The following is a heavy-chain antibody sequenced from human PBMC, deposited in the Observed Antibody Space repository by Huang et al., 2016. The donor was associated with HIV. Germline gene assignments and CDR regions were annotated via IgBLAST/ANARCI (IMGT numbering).Heavy chain of an antibody. CDR3: ARTPYSGSHPDY. CDR2: SNPLSGVT. Sequence: QVQLVQSGAEVKKPGASVKVSCRTSGYTFTDYFVHWVRQAPGQGLQWMGSSNPLSGVTNYAKKFQGRVTMNRDTSIRTVYMELNRLRSDDTALYYCARTPYSGSHPDYWGQGTLVTVSS. J-gene: IGHJ4*02. D-gene: IGHD2-15*01. V-gene: IGHV1-2*02. CDR1: GYTFTDYF.